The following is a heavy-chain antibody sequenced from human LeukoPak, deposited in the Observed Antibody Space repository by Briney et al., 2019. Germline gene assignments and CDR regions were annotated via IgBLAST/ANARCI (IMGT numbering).Heavy chain of an antibody. Sequence: ASVKVSCKASGGTFSSYAISWVRQAPGQGLEWMGGIIPIFGTANYAQKFQGRVTITADESTSTAYMELSSLRSEDTAVYYCARSLSGELSYTLDYWGQGTLVTVSS. D-gene: IGHD3-16*02. CDR3: ARSLSGELSYTLDY. CDR1: GGTFSSYA. J-gene: IGHJ4*02. CDR2: IIPIFGTA. V-gene: IGHV1-69*13.